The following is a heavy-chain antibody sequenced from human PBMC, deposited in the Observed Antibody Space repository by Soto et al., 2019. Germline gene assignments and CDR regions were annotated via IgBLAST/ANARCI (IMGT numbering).Heavy chain of an antibody. V-gene: IGHV1-46*01. Sequence: QVQLIQFGAEVKNPGASVKVSCRASGYTFTKFHIHWVRQAPGQGLEWMVMSDSSGGVTRDAQRLQGRITMTSDTSTSSVYMELRGLTSEDTAVYYCARYVSGHDNYETIGYYFDHWGPGTLVTVSS. J-gene: IGHJ4*02. CDR3: ARYVSGHDNYETIGYYFDH. D-gene: IGHD3-16*01. CDR2: SDSSGGVT. CDR1: GYTFTKFH.